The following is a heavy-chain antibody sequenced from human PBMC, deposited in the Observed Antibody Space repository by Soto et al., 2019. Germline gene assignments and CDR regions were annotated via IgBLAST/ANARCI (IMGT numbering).Heavy chain of an antibody. CDR3: ARENGSGYYYYGMDV. J-gene: IGHJ6*02. D-gene: IGHD3-10*01. Sequence: EASVKVSCKTSGYTFTSYGISWVRQAPGQGLEWMGWITTDKGKTTYAQKFQGRVAMTTDTSTSTVYMELSSLRSEDTAVYYCARENGSGYYYYGMDVWDQGTTVTVSS. CDR1: GYTFTSYG. V-gene: IGHV1-18*01. CDR2: ITTDKGKT.